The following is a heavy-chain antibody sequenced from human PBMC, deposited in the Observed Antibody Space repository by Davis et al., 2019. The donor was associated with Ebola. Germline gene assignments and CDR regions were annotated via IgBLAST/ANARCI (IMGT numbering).Heavy chain of an antibody. CDR3: ARADIVVVVAAFDY. CDR2: IYYSGST. V-gene: IGHV4-30-4*01. D-gene: IGHD2-15*01. CDR1: GGSISSGDYY. Sequence: SETLSLTCTVSGGSISSGDYYWSWIRQPPGKGLEWIGYIYYSGSTNYNPSLKSRVTISVDTSKNQFSLKLSSVTAADTAVYYCARADIVVVVAAFDYWGQGTLVTVSS. J-gene: IGHJ4*02.